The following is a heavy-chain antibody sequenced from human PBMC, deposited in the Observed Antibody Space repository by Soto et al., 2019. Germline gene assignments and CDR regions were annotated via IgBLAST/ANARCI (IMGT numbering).Heavy chain of an antibody. D-gene: IGHD3-3*01. J-gene: IGHJ5*02. V-gene: IGHV2-70*12. CDR1: GFSLSTAKMC. CDR3: AHSETLLSLEGLPPSLYKGCDP. CDR2: IDWDEDT. Sequence: SGPTLPNPTQTLPLLCTLSGFSLSTAKMCVTWIRQPTGKALEWPARIDWDEDTLYRTSLKTRLTISKDTSRNLVVLTMTNMDPVDTATYYLAHSETLLSLEGLPPSLYKGCDPWGQGTLVTVSS.